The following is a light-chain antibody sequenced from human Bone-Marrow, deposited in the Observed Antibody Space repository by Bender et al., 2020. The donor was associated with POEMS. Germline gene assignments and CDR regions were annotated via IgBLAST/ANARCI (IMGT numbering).Light chain of an antibody. CDR3: STGNVRLNDWL. CDR1: SIGRNP. J-gene: IGLJ3*02. V-gene: IGLV1-44*01. CDR2: ADD. Sequence: QSVLTQPPSASGTPGQRVTISCSGGSIGRNPINWYQQLPGTPPRLVIYADDRRPSGVPNRLSGSKSGSSASLAISGVESEDAADYCWSTGNVRLNDWLFGGGTKLTVL.